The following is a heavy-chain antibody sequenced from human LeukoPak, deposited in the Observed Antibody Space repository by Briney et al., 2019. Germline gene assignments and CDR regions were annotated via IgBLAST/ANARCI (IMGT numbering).Heavy chain of an antibody. Sequence: SETLSLTCAVYGGSFSGYYWSWIRQPPGKGLEWIGEINHSGSTNYNPSLKSRVTISVDTSKNQFSLKLSSVTAADTAVYYCARDWRGGWFDPWGQGTLVTVSS. CDR2: INHSGST. J-gene: IGHJ5*02. V-gene: IGHV4-34*01. CDR3: ARDWRGGWFDP. CDR1: GGSFSGYY. D-gene: IGHD3-10*01.